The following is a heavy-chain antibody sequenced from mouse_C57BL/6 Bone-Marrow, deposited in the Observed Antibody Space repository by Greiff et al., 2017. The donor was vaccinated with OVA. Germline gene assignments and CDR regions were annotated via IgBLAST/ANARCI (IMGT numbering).Heavy chain of an antibody. CDR3: ARWDYGSRGYAMDY. CDR2: IYPGDGDT. CDR1: GYAFSSSW. Sequence: QVQLQQSGPELVKPGASVKISCKASGYAFSSSWMNWVKQRPGKGLEWIGRIYPGDGDTNYNGKFKGKATLTADKSSSTAYMQLSSLTSEDSAVYFCARWDYGSRGYAMDYWGQGTSVTVSS. J-gene: IGHJ4*01. D-gene: IGHD1-1*01. V-gene: IGHV1-82*01.